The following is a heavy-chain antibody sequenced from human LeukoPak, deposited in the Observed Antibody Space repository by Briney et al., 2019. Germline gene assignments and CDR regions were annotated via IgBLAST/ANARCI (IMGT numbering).Heavy chain of an antibody. CDR1: GYSFTSYW. Sequence: GASLKISCKGSGYSFTSYWIGWVRQMPGKRVEGWGSIYPGGSDTRYSPSFQGQVTISADKSISTAYLKWSTLKASDTAMYYCARHLVSPRPTGRRIAAAGADYPQSYCYYYLMDVWGKGTTVTVSS. J-gene: IGHJ6*03. V-gene: IGHV5-51*01. CDR2: IYPGGSDT. CDR3: ARHLVSPRPTGRRIAAAGADYPQSYCYYYLMDV. D-gene: IGHD6-13*01.